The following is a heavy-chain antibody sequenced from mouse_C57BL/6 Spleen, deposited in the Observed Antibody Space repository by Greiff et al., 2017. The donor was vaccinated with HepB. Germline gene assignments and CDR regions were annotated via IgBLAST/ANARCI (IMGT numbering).Heavy chain of an antibody. J-gene: IGHJ2*01. D-gene: IGHD3-1*01. Sequence: EVKLVDSGGGLVQPGGSLSLSCAASGFTFTDYYMSWVRQPPGKALEWLGFIRNKANGYTTEYSASVKGRFTISRDNSQSILYLQMNALRAEDSATYYCARAGYYFDYWGQGTTLTVSS. CDR2: IRNKANGYTT. CDR1: GFTFTDYY. V-gene: IGHV7-3*01. CDR3: ARAGYYFDY.